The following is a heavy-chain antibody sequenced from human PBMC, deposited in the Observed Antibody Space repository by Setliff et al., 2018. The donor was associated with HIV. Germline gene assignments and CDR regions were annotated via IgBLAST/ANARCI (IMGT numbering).Heavy chain of an antibody. J-gene: IGHJ5*02. D-gene: IGHD3-22*01. CDR3: ASRVYYYDESRILREEGFVP. CDR2: VYHTGMT. Sequence: SETLSLTCAVSGGSISTRDWWTWVRQPPGKGLEWIGEVYHTGMTNYNPSLKSRAIMSADTSKNQFSLKLSSVTAADTAVYYCASRVYYYDESRILREEGFVPWGQGTLVTVSS. V-gene: IGHV4-4*02. CDR1: GGSISTRDW.